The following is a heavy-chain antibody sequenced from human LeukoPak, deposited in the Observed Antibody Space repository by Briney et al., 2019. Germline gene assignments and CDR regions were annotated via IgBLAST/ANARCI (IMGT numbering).Heavy chain of an antibody. J-gene: IGHJ6*03. CDR3: AKDNEVVVRGRPTGEGYYMDV. CDR1: GFTFSSYG. Sequence: PGGSLRLSCAASGFTFSSYGMSWVRQAPGKGLEWVSAISGSGGSTYYADSVKGRFTISRDNSKNTLYLQMNSLRAEDTAVYYCAKDNEVVVRGRPTGEGYYMDVWGKGTTVTISS. V-gene: IGHV3-23*01. D-gene: IGHD3-10*01. CDR2: ISGSGGST.